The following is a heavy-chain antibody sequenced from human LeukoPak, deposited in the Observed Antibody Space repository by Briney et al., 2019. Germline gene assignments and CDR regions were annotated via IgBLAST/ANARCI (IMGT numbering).Heavy chain of an antibody. V-gene: IGHV4-4*02. CDR1: GGSITTSNW. J-gene: IGHJ4*02. D-gene: IGHD3-10*01. CDR3: ARRYYGSGTNYFDY. Sequence: SGTLSLTCTVSGGSITTSNWWSWVRQPPGKGLEWIGEVYHSGSTTYNSSLKSRLTMSIDKSKNHFSPNLSSVTAADTAVHYCARRYYGSGTNYFDYRGQGTLVT. CDR2: VYHSGST.